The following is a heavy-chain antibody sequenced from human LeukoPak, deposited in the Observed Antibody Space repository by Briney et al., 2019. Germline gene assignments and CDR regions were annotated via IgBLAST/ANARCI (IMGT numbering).Heavy chain of an antibody. CDR3: ARDRGSGFGY. Sequence: GGSLRLSCAASGFTFSSYEMNWVRQAPGKGLEWVSYISSSGSTIYYADSVKGRFTISRGNAKNSLYLQMNSLRAEDTAVYYCARDRGSGFGYWGQGTLVTVSS. D-gene: IGHD2-15*01. CDR2: ISSSGSTI. J-gene: IGHJ4*02. CDR1: GFTFSSYE. V-gene: IGHV3-48*03.